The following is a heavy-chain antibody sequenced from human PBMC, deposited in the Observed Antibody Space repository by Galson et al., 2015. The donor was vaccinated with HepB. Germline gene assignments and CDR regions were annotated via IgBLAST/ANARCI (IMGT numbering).Heavy chain of an antibody. D-gene: IGHD2-2*01. Sequence: QSGAEVKKPGESLKISCKGSGYSFTSYWIDWVRQMPGKGLEWMGVIYPGDSDTRYSPSFQGQVTISADKSISTAYLQWSSLKASDTAMYYCARRMGPLLTPDDIVVVPAALGMDVWGLGTTVTVSS. J-gene: IGHJ6*02. CDR1: GYSFTSYW. CDR3: ARRMGPLLTPDDIVVVPAALGMDV. CDR2: IYPGDSDT. V-gene: IGHV5-51*01.